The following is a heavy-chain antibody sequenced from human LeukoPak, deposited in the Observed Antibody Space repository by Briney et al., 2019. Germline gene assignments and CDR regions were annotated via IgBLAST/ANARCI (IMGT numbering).Heavy chain of an antibody. CDR3: ASLVAAAGRNWFDP. CDR2: ISAYNGNT. D-gene: IGHD6-13*01. V-gene: IGHV1-18*01. J-gene: IGHJ5*02. Sequence: ASVKVSCKASGYTFTSYAMNWVRQAPGQGLEWMGWISAYNGNTNYAQKLQGRVTMTTDTSTSTAYMELRSLRSDDTAVYYCASLVAAAGRNWFDPWGQGTLVTVSS. CDR1: GYTFTSYA.